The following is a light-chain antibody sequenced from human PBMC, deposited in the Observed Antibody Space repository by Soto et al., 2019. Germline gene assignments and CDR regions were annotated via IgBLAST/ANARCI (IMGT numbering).Light chain of an antibody. CDR1: SSDVGGYNY. Sequence: QSVLAQPASLSGSPGQSITISCTGTSSDVGGYNYVSWYQQHPGKAPKLMIYDVSNRPSGVSNRFSGSKSGNTASLTISGLQAEDEADYYCSSYTSSAYVVFGGGTKLTVL. J-gene: IGLJ2*01. CDR2: DVS. V-gene: IGLV2-14*01. CDR3: SSYTSSAYVV.